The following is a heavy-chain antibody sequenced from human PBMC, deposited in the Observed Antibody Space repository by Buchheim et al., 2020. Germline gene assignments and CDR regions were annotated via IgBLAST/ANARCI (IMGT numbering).Heavy chain of an antibody. V-gene: IGHV3-74*01. J-gene: IGHJ4*02. CDR1: GFTFSSYW. CDR3: ARDGEPFPDGYNLVYFDY. Sequence: EVQLVESGGGLVQPGGSLRLSCAASGFTFSSYWMHWVPQAPGKGLVWVSRINSDGSSTSYADSVKGRFTISRDNAKNTLYLQMNSLRAEDTAVYYCARDGEPFPDGYNLVYFDYWGQGTL. CDR2: INSDGSST. D-gene: IGHD5-24*01.